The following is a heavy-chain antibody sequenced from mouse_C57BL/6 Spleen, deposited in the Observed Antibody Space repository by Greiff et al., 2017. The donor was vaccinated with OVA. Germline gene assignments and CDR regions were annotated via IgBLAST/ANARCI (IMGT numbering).Heavy chain of an antibody. D-gene: IGHD1-1*01. CDR2: ISYDGSN. J-gene: IGHJ3*01. V-gene: IGHV3-6*01. CDR3: AGMVYYDGSSSFAY. CDR1: GYSITSRYF. Sequence: EVQLQQSGPGLVKPSQSLSLSCSVTGYSITSRYFCYWIRQIPGNKLELRGYISYDGSNNYNPSLKNRISITRDTSKNQFFLKLNSVTTEDTATYYCAGMVYYDGSSSFAYWGQGTLVTVSA.